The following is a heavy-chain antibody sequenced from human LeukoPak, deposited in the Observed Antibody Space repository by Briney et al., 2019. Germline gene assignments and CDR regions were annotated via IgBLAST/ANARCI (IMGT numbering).Heavy chain of an antibody. CDR2: IRRDGTFT. D-gene: IGHD6-19*01. CDR3: VAVPENWFDP. Sequence: GGSLRLSCAASGFTFSTSWMRWVRQVPGKGLEWVSRIRRDGTFTNYADSVKGRFTISRDNAKNTLYLQMNSLRAEDTAVYYCVAVPENWFDPWGQGTLVTVSS. J-gene: IGHJ5*02. V-gene: IGHV3-74*01. CDR1: GFTFSTSW.